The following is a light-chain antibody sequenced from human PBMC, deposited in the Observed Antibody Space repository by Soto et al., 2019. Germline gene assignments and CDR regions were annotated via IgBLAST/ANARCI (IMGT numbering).Light chain of an antibody. J-gene: IGKJ5*01. Sequence: DIQMTQSPSTLSASIGDKVTITCRATQSLSNWLAWYQQKPGTAPRLLIYDVSTLESGVPSRFSGSGSGTEFTLTISNLQPADFATYYCQQFNSYPITFGHGTRLEIK. CDR3: QQFNSYPIT. CDR1: QSLSNW. V-gene: IGKV1-5*01. CDR2: DVS.